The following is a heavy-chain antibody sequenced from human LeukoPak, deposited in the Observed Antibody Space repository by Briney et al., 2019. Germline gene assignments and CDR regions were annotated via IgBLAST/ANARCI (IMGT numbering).Heavy chain of an antibody. CDR1: GDSFTSYW. Sequence: GESLKISCKGSGDSFTSYWMGWVSQMPGKGLEWMGIVYPGDSDTRYSPSFQGQVTISADKSISTAYLQWSSLKASDTAMYHCARPALRTYYYDSSGYGAFDIWGQGTMVTVSS. J-gene: IGHJ3*02. D-gene: IGHD3-22*01. CDR3: ARPALRTYYYDSSGYGAFDI. CDR2: VYPGDSDT. V-gene: IGHV5-51*01.